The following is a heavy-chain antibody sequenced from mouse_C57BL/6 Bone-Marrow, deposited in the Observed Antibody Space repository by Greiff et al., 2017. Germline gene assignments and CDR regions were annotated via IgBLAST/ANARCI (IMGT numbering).Heavy chain of an antibody. D-gene: IGHD2-14*01. V-gene: IGHV1-81*01. CDR2: IYPRSGNT. Sequence: VQGVESGAELARPGASVKLSCKASGYTFTSYGISWVKQRTGQGLEWIGEIYPRSGNTYYNEKFKGKATLTADKSSSTAYMELRSLTSEDSAVYFCARCHYRDFDCWGQGTTLTGSS. CDR3: ARCHYRDFDC. CDR1: GYTFTSYG. J-gene: IGHJ2*01.